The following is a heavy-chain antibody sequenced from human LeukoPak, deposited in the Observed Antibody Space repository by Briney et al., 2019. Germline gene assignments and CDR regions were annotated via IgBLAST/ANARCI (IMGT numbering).Heavy chain of an antibody. Sequence: GRSLRLSCAASGFTFSSCGMHWVRQAPGKGLEWVAVIWYDGSNKYYADSVKGRFTISRDNSKNTLYLQMNSLRAEDTAVYYCAREYDSSGYYIDYWGQGTLVTVSS. CDR1: GFTFSSCG. J-gene: IGHJ4*02. CDR2: IWYDGSNK. V-gene: IGHV3-33*01. D-gene: IGHD3-22*01. CDR3: AREYDSSGYYIDY.